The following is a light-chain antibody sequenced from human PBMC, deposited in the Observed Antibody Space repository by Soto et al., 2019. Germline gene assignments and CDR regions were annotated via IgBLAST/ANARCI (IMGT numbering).Light chain of an antibody. V-gene: IGLV3-1*01. CDR1: KLGDTY. Sequence: SYELTQPPSVSVSPGQTASITCSGDKLGDTYSCWYQQKPGQSPVLVIYQDAKRPSGIPARFSGSNSGNTATLTISGTQAMDEADYYCQAWHSTTPVVFGGGTQLTVL. CDR3: QAWHSTTPVV. J-gene: IGLJ2*01. CDR2: QDA.